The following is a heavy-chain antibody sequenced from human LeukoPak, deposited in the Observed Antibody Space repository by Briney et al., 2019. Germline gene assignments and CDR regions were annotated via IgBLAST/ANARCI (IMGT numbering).Heavy chain of an antibody. CDR2: IYPGDSDT. J-gene: IGHJ4*02. CDR3: ARHETVQGTVTPDY. D-gene: IGHD4-11*01. Sequence: GESLKISCKGSGYSFTSYWIAWVRQMPGKGLEWMGIIYPGDSDTRYSPSFQGQVTVSADKSISTAYLQWNSLKASDTAMYYCARHETVQGTVTPDYWGQGTLVTVSS. V-gene: IGHV5-51*01. CDR1: GYSFTSYW.